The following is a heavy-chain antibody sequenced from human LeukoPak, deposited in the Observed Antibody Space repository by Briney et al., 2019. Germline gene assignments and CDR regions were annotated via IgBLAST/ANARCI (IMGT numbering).Heavy chain of an antibody. V-gene: IGHV4-31*03. J-gene: IGHJ4*02. Sequence: NPSETLSLTCTVSGGSISSGGYYWSWIRQHPGKGLEWIGYIYYSGSTYYNPSLKSRVTISVDTSKNQFSLKLSSVTAADTAVYYCARVGMVTTEAFDYWGQGTLVTVSS. CDR2: IYYSGST. CDR3: ARVGMVTTEAFDY. CDR1: GGSISSGGYY. D-gene: IGHD4-17*01.